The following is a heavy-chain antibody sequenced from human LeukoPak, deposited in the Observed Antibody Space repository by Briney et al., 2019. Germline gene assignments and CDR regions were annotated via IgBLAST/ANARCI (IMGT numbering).Heavy chain of an antibody. D-gene: IGHD3-3*01. CDR2: IYPGDSDT. CDR3: ARIVPLPILEWLWDY. CDR1: GYSFTSYW. J-gene: IGHJ4*02. V-gene: IGHV5-51*01. Sequence: GESLKISCKGSGYSFTSYWIGWVRQMPGKGLEWMGIIYPGDSDTRYSPSFQGQVTISADKSISTAYLQWSSLKASDTAMYYCARIVPLPILEWLWDYWGQGTLVTVSS.